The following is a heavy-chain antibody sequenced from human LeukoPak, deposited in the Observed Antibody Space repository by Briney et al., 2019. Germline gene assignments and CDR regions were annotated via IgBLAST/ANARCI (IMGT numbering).Heavy chain of an antibody. V-gene: IGHV3-30-3*01. J-gene: IGHJ5*02. CDR1: GFTFSSYA. D-gene: IGHD3-3*01. Sequence: PGGSLRLSCAASGFTFSSYAMHWVRQAPGKGLEWVAVISYDGSNKYHADSVKGRFTISRDNSKNTLYLQMNSLRAEDTAVYYCARDSAGYYDFWSAWFDPWGQGTLVTVSS. CDR3: ARDSAGYYDFWSAWFDP. CDR2: ISYDGSNK.